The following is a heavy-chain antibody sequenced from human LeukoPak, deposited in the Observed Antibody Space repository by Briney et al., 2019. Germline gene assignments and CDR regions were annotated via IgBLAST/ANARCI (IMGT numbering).Heavy chain of an antibody. Sequence: PGGPLRLSCAASGFTFSSYSMNWVRQAPGKGLEWVSYISSSSSTIYYADSVKGRFTISRDNAKNSLYLQMNSLRDEDTAVYYCARDAPSSGWYPGSLLWGQGTLVTVSS. CDR3: ARDAPSSGWYPGSLL. CDR2: ISSSSSTI. CDR1: GFTFSSYS. D-gene: IGHD6-19*01. V-gene: IGHV3-48*02. J-gene: IGHJ4*02.